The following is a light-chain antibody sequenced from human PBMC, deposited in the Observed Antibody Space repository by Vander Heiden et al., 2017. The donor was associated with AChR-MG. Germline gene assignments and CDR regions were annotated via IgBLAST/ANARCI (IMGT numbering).Light chain of an antibody. CDR1: QRISSW. J-gene: IGKJ3*01. Sequence: DIQMTQSPSSASASVGVRVTITLRGSQRISSWLAWCQQKPGKAPKILIYAASSLQSGVPSRFSGSGSGTDFTLTISSLQPEDFATSYCHQDNSFPPTFGPGTKVDIK. CDR2: AAS. V-gene: IGKV1-12*01. CDR3: HQDNSFPPT.